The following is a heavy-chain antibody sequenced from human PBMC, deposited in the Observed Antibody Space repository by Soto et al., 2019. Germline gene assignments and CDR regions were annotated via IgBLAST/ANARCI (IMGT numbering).Heavy chain of an antibody. CDR3: ARDLLEAAAGPYY. CDR2: IWYDGSNK. CDR1: GFTFSSYG. J-gene: IGHJ4*02. D-gene: IGHD6-13*01. Sequence: PGGSLRLSCAASGFTFSSYGMHWVRQAPGKGLEWVAVIWYDGSNKYYADSVKGRFTISRDNSKNTLYLQMNSLRAEDTAVYYCARDLLEAAAGPYYWGQGTLVTVSS. V-gene: IGHV3-33*01.